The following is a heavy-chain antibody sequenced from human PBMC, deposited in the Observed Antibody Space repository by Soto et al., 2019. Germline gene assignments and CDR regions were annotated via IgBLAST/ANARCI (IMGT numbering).Heavy chain of an antibody. CDR1: GFTFSDYG. CDR3: VGGVKIAGAFDI. CDR2: IWSDGIQK. Sequence: QVQLVESGGGVVQPGRSLRLSCTTSGFTFSDYGMHWVRQAPGKGLEWVAVIWSDGIQKYYPDSVKGRFTISRDNCENTLYLQMNSLTVEDTAVYYCVGGVKIAGAFDIWGQGTMVTVS. D-gene: IGHD2-21*01. V-gene: IGHV3-33*01. J-gene: IGHJ3*02.